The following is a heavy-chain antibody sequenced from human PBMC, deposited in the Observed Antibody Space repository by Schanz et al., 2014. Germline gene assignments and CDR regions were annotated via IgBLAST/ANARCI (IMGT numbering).Heavy chain of an antibody. V-gene: IGHV3-74*01. Sequence: EVQLVESGGGLVQPGRSLRLSCAASGFTFDDYAMHWVRQAPGKGLVWVSRIDADGNSTSYADSVKGRFTISRDNAKNTLYLQLNSLRAEDTAVYFCARDGGRDGYNLAFDVWGQGTLVTVSS. D-gene: IGHD5-12*01. CDR3: ARDGGRDGYNLAFDV. CDR2: IDADGNST. CDR1: GFTFDDYA. J-gene: IGHJ3*01.